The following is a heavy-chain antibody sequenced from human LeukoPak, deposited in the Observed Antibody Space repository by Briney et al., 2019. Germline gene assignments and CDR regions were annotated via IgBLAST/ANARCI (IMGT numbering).Heavy chain of an antibody. V-gene: IGHV3-48*03. Sequence: QPGGSLRLSCAASGFTFSSYEMSWARQAPGKGLEWVSYISSSGTTIYYADSVRGRFTISRDNAKNSLYLQMNSLRADDTAVYYCATGSYGDYFFDFWGQGTLVTVSS. D-gene: IGHD4-17*01. CDR2: ISSSGTTI. J-gene: IGHJ4*02. CDR3: ATGSYGDYFFDF. CDR1: GFTFSSYE.